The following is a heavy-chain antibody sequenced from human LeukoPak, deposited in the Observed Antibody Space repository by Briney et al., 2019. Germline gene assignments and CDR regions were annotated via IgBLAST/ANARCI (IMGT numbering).Heavy chain of an antibody. Sequence: GGSLRLSCAASGFTFSSYSMNWVRQAPGKGLEWVSSISSSSSYIYYADLVKGRFTISRDNAKDSLYLQMNSLRVEDTAVYYCARDTKYAFDNWGQGTLVTVSS. CDR1: GFTFSSYS. D-gene: IGHD2-2*01. CDR3: ARDTKYAFDN. CDR2: ISSSSSYI. V-gene: IGHV3-21*01. J-gene: IGHJ4*02.